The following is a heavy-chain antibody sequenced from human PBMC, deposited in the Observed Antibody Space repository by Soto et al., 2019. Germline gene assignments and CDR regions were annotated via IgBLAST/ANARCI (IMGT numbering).Heavy chain of an antibody. CDR3: AREYYYGKDV. Sequence: QVQLVESGGGLVRPGGSLRVSCAASGLTFSDYYMTWIRQAPGKGLEWVSYITGSSDYTNYADSVKGRFTISRDNVKNSLYLQMNSLRAEDTAVYYCAREYYYGKDVWGQGTTVTVSS. J-gene: IGHJ6*02. CDR2: ITGSSDYT. CDR1: GLTFSDYY. V-gene: IGHV3-11*05.